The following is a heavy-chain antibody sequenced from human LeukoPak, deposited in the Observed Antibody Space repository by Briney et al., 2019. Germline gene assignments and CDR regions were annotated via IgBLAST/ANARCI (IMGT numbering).Heavy chain of an antibody. CDR3: AKDRGNYYYGMDV. V-gene: IGHV3-30*02. Sequence: GGSLRLSCAASGFTFSNYGMHWVRQAPGKGLEWVAVMWYDGSNKCYADSVKGRFTISRDNSRNTLYLQMDSLRAEDTAVYYCAKDRGNYYYGMDVWGQGTTVTVSS. D-gene: IGHD1-26*01. CDR2: MWYDGSNK. J-gene: IGHJ6*02. CDR1: GFTFSNYG.